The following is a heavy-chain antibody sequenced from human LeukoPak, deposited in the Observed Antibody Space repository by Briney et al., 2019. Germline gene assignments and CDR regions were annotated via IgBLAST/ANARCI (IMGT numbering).Heavy chain of an antibody. CDR2: ISWNSGSI. V-gene: IGHV3-9*03. D-gene: IGHD2-2*01. CDR3: AKDMFSRGDIVVVPAATAFDI. CDR1: GFTFDDYA. Sequence: VRSLRLSCAASGFTFDDYAMHWVRQAPGKGLEWVSGISWNSGSIGYADSVKGRFTISRDNAKNSLYLQMNSLRAEGMALYYCAKDMFSRGDIVVVPAATAFDIWGQGTMVTVSS. J-gene: IGHJ3*02.